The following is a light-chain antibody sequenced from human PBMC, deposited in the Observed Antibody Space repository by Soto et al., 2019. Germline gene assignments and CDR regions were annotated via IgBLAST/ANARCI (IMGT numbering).Light chain of an antibody. CDR3: QHYKMYSPWT. CDR1: QSITTW. Sequence: QMNLPPSSLSVSLSYSLPNSFRPSQSITTWLAWYQQRPGKAPKLLIYDVSSLQSGVPSRFSGSGSGTEFTLTISSLQPDDFATYYCQHYKMYSPWTFGQGTKVDI. V-gene: IGKV1-5*01. CDR2: DVS. J-gene: IGKJ1*01.